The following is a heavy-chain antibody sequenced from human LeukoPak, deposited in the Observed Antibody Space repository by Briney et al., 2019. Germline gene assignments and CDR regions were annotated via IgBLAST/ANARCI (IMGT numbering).Heavy chain of an antibody. D-gene: IGHD1-26*01. Sequence: GGSLRLSCAASGFTFSSYSMNWVRQAPGKGLEWVSSISSSSSYIYYVDSVKGRFTISRDNARNSLYLQMNSLRAEDTAVYYCARGADLGRVDYWGQGTLVTVSS. CDR1: GFTFSSYS. CDR2: ISSSSSYI. CDR3: ARGADLGRVDY. V-gene: IGHV3-21*01. J-gene: IGHJ4*02.